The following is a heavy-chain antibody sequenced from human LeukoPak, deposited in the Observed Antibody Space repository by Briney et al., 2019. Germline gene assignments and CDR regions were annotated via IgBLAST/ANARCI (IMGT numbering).Heavy chain of an antibody. CDR2: IYPGDSDT. V-gene: IGHV5-51*01. J-gene: IGHJ3*02. CDR3: ARLRADTAMVHGFDI. D-gene: IGHD5-18*01. CDR1: GYSFTTYW. Sequence: GESLKISCKGSGYSFTTYWIGWVRQMPGKGLEWMGIIYPGDSDTRYSPSFQGQVTISADKSISTAYLQWSSLKAPDTAMYYCARLRADTAMVHGFDIWGQGTMVTVSS.